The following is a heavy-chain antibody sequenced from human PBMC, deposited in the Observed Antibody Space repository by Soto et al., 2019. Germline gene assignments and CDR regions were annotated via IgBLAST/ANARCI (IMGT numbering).Heavy chain of an antibody. CDR3: ARDQGGVAAAPYYYGMDV. Sequence: SVKVSCKASGGTFSSYAISWVRQAPGQGLEWMGGIIPIFGTANYAQKFQGRVTITADESTSTAYMELSSLRSEDTAVYYCARDQGGVAAAPYYYGMDVWGQGTTVTVSS. V-gene: IGHV1-69*13. CDR2: IIPIFGTA. J-gene: IGHJ6*02. D-gene: IGHD6-13*01. CDR1: GGTFSSYA.